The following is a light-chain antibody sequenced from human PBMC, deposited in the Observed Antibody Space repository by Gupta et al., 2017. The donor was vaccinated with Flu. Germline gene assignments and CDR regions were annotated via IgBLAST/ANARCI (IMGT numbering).Light chain of an antibody. CDR1: SSNIGRNT. Sequence: QSLVTQPPSASGTPGQRVTISCSGTSSNIGRNTVNWYQHLPGTAPKLLIFSNDQRPSGVPDRFSGSKSGTSASLAITGLQSEDEADYYCAPWDDSLNGWVFGGGTKLTVL. CDR2: SND. J-gene: IGLJ3*02. V-gene: IGLV1-44*01. CDR3: APWDDSLNGWV.